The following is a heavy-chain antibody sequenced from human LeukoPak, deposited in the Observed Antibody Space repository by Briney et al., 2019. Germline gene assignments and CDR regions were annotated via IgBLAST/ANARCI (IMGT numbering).Heavy chain of an antibody. Sequence: GGSLRLSCVGSGFTFRSHAMSWVRQAPEKGLEFVSGIYENGGTTYYADSVKGWFSISRDNSKNTLYLQMDSLRGEDTAVYYCAKDFRIGYSAHFDYWGQGALVTVSS. D-gene: IGHD2-21*01. CDR3: AKDFRIGYSAHFDY. CDR1: GFTFRSHA. J-gene: IGHJ4*02. CDR2: IYENGGTT. V-gene: IGHV3-23*01.